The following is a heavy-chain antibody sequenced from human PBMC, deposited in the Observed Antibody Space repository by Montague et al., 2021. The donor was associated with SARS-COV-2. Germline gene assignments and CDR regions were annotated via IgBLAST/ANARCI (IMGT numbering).Heavy chain of an antibody. CDR1: GGSISSGGYY. J-gene: IGHJ5*02. CDR3: ARDGTAVDWFDP. V-gene: IGHV4-31*03. Sequence: TLSLTCTVSGGSISSGGYYWSWLRQHPGKGLEWIGYIHYSGSTDYNPSLNSRVSISVDTSKNQFSLKLRSVTAADTAVYFCARDGTAVDWFDPWGQGTLVTVSS. D-gene: IGHD1-26*01. CDR2: IHYSGST.